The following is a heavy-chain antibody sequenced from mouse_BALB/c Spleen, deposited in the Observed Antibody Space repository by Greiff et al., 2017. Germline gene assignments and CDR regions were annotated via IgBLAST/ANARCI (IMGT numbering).Heavy chain of an antibody. J-gene: IGHJ2*01. CDR3: ARAGYYFDY. Sequence: QVQLQQPGAELVKPGASVKLSCKASGYTFTSYWMHWVKQRPGQGLEWIGEINPSNGRTNYNEKFKSKATLTVDKSSSTAYMQLSSLTSEDSAVYYCARAGYYFDYWGQGTTLTVFS. CDR2: INPSNGRT. D-gene: IGHD4-1*01. V-gene: IGHV1S81*02. CDR1: GYTFTSYW.